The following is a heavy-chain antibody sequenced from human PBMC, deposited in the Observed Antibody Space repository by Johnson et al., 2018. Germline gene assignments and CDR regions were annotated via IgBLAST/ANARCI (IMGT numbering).Heavy chain of an antibody. D-gene: IGHD5-24*01. J-gene: IGHJ3*02. V-gene: IGHV3-7*01. Sequence: VQLVQSGGGVVQXGGSLRLXCAASGFTFSSYWMSWVRQAPGKGLEWVANIQQDGSGKYYVDSVKGRFTISRDNAQNSLYLQMNSLRAEETAGYYWAKRRDGYNQRAAFDIWGQGTMVTVSS. CDR2: IQQDGSGK. CDR1: GFTFSSYW. CDR3: AKRRDGYNQRAAFDI.